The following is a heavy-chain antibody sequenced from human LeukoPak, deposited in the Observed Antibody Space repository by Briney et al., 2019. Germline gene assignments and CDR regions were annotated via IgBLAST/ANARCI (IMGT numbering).Heavy chain of an antibody. CDR2: IHSNGYT. D-gene: IGHD1-26*01. Sequence: SETLSLTCTVSGGSISGYYWSWIRQPPGQGPEWIAYIHSNGYTNYNPSLKSRVTISVDTSKNQFSLKVNSVTAADTAMYYCTKREGPMSGSYDYFDPWGQGTLVTVS. J-gene: IGHJ5*02. CDR3: TKREGPMSGSYDYFDP. CDR1: GGSISGYY. V-gene: IGHV4-4*09.